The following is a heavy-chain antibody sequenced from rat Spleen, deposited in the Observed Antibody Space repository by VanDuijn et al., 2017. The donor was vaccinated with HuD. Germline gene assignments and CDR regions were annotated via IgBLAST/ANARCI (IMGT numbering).Heavy chain of an antibody. CDR3: ATSGYGYVMDA. D-gene: IGHD4-3*01. Sequence: EVQLVESGGGLVQPGRSMKLSCAALGFTFSNYYMAWVRQAPTKGLEWVAHISTGGDKTYYRDSVKGRFTISRDYAKSTLYLQMDSLRSEDTATYYCATSGYGYVMDAWGQGASVTVSS. CDR1: GFTFSNYY. J-gene: IGHJ4*01. V-gene: IGHV5-25*01. CDR2: ISTGGDKT.